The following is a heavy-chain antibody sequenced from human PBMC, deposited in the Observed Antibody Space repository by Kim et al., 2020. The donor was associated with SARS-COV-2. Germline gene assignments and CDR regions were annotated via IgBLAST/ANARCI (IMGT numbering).Heavy chain of an antibody. V-gene: IGHV3-15*01. D-gene: IGHD2-2*02. CDR3: TTDIVVVPAAINGMDV. CDR1: GFTFSNAW. J-gene: IGHJ6*02. Sequence: GGSLRLSCAASGFTFSNAWMSWVRQAPGKGLEWVGRIKSKTDGGTTDYAAPVKGRFTISRDDSKNTLYLQMNSLKTEDTAVYYCTTDIVVVPAAINGMDVWGQGSTVTVSS. CDR2: IKSKTDGGTT.